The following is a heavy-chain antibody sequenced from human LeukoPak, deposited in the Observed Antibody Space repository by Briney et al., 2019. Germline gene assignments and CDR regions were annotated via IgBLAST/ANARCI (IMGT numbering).Heavy chain of an antibody. CDR2: FDPEDGET. CDR1: GYTLTELS. D-gene: IGHD1-26*01. CDR3: ATVGPHNEWELTD. V-gene: IGHV1-24*01. Sequence: GASVKVSCKVSGYTLTELSMHWVRQAPGKGLEWMGGFDPEDGETIYAQKFQGRVTMTEDTSTDTAYMELSSLRSEDTAVYYCATVGPHNEWELTDWGQGTLDTVSS. J-gene: IGHJ4*02.